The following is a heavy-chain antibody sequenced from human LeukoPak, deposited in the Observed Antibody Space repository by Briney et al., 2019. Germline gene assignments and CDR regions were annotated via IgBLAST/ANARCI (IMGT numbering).Heavy chain of an antibody. CDR2: IWYDGSNK. CDR1: GFTFSSYG. V-gene: IGHV3-33*06. CDR3: AKDFEAYCGVGCNTYFDY. D-gene: IGHD2-21*02. J-gene: IGHJ4*02. Sequence: PGGSLRLSCAASGFTFSSYGMHWVRQAPGKGLEWVAVIWYDGSNKYYADSVKGRFTISRDNSRNTMYLQMNSLRAEDRAVYYCAKDFEAYCGVGCNTYFDYWGQGTLVTVSS.